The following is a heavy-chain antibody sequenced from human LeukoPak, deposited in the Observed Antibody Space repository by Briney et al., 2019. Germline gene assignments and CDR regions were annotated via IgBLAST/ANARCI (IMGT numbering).Heavy chain of an antibody. Sequence: ASVKVSCKASGYSFTSYYMHWVRQAPGQGLEWMGIIDPSGGSTNYAQKFQGRITMTRDTSTSTVYMELGSLRAEDTAVYYCARTSLGLMIVVDIFDYWGQGTLVTVSS. J-gene: IGHJ4*02. D-gene: IGHD3-22*01. CDR3: ARTSLGLMIVVDIFDY. CDR2: IDPSGGST. CDR1: GYSFTSYY. V-gene: IGHV1-46*01.